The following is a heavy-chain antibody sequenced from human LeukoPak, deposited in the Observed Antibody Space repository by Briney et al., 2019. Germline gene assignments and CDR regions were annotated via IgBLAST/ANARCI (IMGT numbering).Heavy chain of an antibody. Sequence: GGSLRLSCAASGFTFSSSAMSWVRQAPGKGLEWVSVISGSGGSTYYADSVKGRFTISRDNAKNTLYLQMNSLRAEDTAIYYCFREGGDWGQGTLVTVSS. D-gene: IGHD3-10*01. CDR3: FREGGD. CDR1: GFTFSSSA. V-gene: IGHV3-23*01. CDR2: ISGSGGST. J-gene: IGHJ4*02.